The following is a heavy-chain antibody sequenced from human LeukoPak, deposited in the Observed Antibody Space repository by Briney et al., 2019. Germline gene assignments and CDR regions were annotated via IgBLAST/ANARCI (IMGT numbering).Heavy chain of an antibody. V-gene: IGHV1-2*02. Sequence: ASVKVSCKASGYTFTGKYLHWVRQAPGQGLEWMGWINPNSGATNYAQKFQGRVTMTRDTSIITAFMEMSSLISDDTAVYYCARGSQWYDRTYLEYWGQGTLVTVSS. CDR1: GYTFTGKY. CDR2: INPNSGAT. CDR3: ARGSQWYDRTYLEY. D-gene: IGHD2-15*01. J-gene: IGHJ4*02.